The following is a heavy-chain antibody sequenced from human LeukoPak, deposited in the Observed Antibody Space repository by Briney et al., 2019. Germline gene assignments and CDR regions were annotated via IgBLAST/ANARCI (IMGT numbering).Heavy chain of an antibody. CDR3: ARDVAYGGNPLRESGYYMDV. D-gene: IGHD4-23*01. CDR1: GFTFSSYA. Sequence: GRSLRLSCAASGFTFSSYAMHWVRQAPGKGLEWVAVISYDGSNKYYADSVKGRFTISRDNSKNTLYLQMNSLRAEDTAVYYCARDVAYGGNPLRESGYYMDVWGKGTTVTVSS. CDR2: ISYDGSNK. J-gene: IGHJ6*03. V-gene: IGHV3-30*01.